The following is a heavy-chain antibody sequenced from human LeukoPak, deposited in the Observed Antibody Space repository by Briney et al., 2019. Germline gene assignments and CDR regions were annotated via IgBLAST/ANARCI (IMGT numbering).Heavy chain of an antibody. CDR2: IYHSGSS. Sequence: ETLSLTYTVSGGSISSYYWSWIRQPPGKGLEWIGYIYHSGSSNYNPSLKSRVTISVDTSKKQFSLKLSSVTAADTAVYYCARASMGYSSSWYFDYWGQGTLVTVSS. CDR1: GGSISSYY. CDR3: ARASMGYSSSWYFDY. V-gene: IGHV4-59*01. J-gene: IGHJ4*02. D-gene: IGHD6-13*01.